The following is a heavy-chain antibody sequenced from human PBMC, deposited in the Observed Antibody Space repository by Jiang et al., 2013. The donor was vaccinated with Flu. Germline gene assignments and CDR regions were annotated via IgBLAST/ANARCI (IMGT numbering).Heavy chain of an antibody. D-gene: IGHD2-15*01. CDR3: ARQTKEDIVVVVTAPKATFDI. CDR2: IYYSGST. Sequence: GPGLVKPSETLSLTCTVSGGSISSSSYYWGWIRQPPGKGLEWIGSIYYSGSTYYNPSLKSRVTISVDTSKNQFSLKPSSVTAADTAVYYCARQTKEDIVVVVTAPKATFDIWGQGTMVTVSS. V-gene: IGHV4-39*01. CDR1: GGSISSSSYY. J-gene: IGHJ3*02.